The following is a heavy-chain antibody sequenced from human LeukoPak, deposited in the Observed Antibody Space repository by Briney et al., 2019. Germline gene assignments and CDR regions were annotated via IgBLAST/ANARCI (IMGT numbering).Heavy chain of an antibody. CDR2: ISSGSSYI. D-gene: IGHD1-1*01. V-gene: IGHV3-21*01. Sequence: GGSLRLSCAASGFTFSSYTMNWVRQAPGKGLEWVSIISSGSSYIHYADSVKGRFTISRDNAKNSLYLQMNSLRAEDTAVYYCARVSNWNLDYWGQGTLVTVSS. CDR1: GFTFSSYT. CDR3: ARVSNWNLDY. J-gene: IGHJ4*02.